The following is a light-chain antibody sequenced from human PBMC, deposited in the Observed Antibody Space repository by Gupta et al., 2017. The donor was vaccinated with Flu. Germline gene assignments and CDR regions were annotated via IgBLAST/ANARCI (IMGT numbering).Light chain of an antibody. J-gene: IGLJ2*01. Sequence: PGQTATITRSGDKLGNKYVSWYQQRPGQSPRVVIYQDSRRPSGIPERFSGSNSGSTATLTXSXTQAMDXADYYCQAWVNTTLLIFGGGTKLTVL. CDR3: QAWVNTTLLI. V-gene: IGLV3-1*01. CDR2: QDS. CDR1: KLGNKY.